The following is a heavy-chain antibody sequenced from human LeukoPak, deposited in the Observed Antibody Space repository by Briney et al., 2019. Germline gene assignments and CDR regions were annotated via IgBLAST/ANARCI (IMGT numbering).Heavy chain of an antibody. CDR2: ITRSNYI. CDR3: ARDGGDGYNLVPIGY. J-gene: IGHJ4*02. CDR1: GFTFSSYS. V-gene: IGHV3-21*01. D-gene: IGHD5-24*01. Sequence: GGSLRLSCAASGFTFSSYSMNWVRQAPGKGLEWVSSITRSNYIYYADSVKGRFTISRDNAKNSLYLQMNSLRAEDTAVYYCARDGGDGYNLVPIGYWGQGTLVTVSS.